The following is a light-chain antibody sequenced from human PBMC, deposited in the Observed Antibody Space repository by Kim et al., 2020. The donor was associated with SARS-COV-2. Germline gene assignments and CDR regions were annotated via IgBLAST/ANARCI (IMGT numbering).Light chain of an antibody. CDR3: QQYNNWPPT. J-gene: IGKJ4*01. Sequence: EIVMTQSPATLSVSPGESATLSCRASQSVSSNLAWYQQKPGQAPRLLIYGASTRATGIPARFSGSGSGTEFTLTISSLQSEDFAVYYCQQYNNWPPTFGGGTKVDIK. V-gene: IGKV3-15*01. CDR1: QSVSSN. CDR2: GAS.